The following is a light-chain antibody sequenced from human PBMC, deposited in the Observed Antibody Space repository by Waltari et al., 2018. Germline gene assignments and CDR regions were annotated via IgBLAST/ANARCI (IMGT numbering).Light chain of an antibody. CDR1: QSVNSW. Sequence: DIQMTQSPSTLSASVGDRVTITCRASQSVNSWVAWYQQKPRKAPKLPAFNASNLESGVPSRFSGSGSGTEFTLTISSLQPDDFATYHCQQYDSYWTFGQGTKVEIK. V-gene: IGKV1-5*03. CDR3: QQYDSYWT. J-gene: IGKJ1*01. CDR2: NAS.